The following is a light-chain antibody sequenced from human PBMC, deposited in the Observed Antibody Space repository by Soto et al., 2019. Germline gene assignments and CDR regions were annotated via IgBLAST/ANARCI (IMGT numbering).Light chain of an antibody. CDR3: QQYNRYFKP. CDR2: XPS. CDR1: QSVSSN. V-gene: IGKV3-15*01. J-gene: IGKJ1*01. Sequence: SVHTGSGCTRKRETLSCRASQSVSSNLSWYQQKPGQAPRLLXYXPSTSATAIPSRFRGSGCGTEYTLTISSLQPDDFATYYGQQYNRYFKPFGQGTKADI.